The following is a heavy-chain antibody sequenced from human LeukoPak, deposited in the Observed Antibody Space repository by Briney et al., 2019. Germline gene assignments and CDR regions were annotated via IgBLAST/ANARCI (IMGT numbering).Heavy chain of an antibody. CDR2: ISAYNGNT. J-gene: IGHJ4*02. V-gene: IGHV1-18*01. Sequence: ASVKVSCKASGYTFTSYDINWVRQATGQGLEWMGWISAYNGNTNYAQKLQGRVTMTTDTSTSTAYMELRSLRSDDTAVYYCARGLRWPREYYFDYWGQGTLVTVSS. CDR1: GYTFTSYD. CDR3: ARGLRWPREYYFDY. D-gene: IGHD4-23*01.